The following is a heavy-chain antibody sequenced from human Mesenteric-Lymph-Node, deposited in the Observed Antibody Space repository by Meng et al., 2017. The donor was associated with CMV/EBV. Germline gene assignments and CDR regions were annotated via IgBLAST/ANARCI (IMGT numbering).Heavy chain of an antibody. CDR1: GFTFSAYY. J-gene: IGHJ3*02. CDR2: ISSSGSTI. CDR3: ARDLTIFGGRYAFDI. Sequence: GGSLRLSCAASGFTFSAYYMSWIRQAPGKGLEWVSYISSSGSTIYYADSVKGRFTISRDNAKNSLYLQMNSLRAEDTAVYYCARDLTIFGGRYAFDIWGQGTMVTVSS. D-gene: IGHD3-3*01. V-gene: IGHV3-11*01.